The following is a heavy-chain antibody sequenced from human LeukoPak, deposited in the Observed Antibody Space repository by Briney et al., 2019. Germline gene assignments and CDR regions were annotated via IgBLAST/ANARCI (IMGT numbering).Heavy chain of an antibody. CDR2: VYSTGSTTGST. J-gene: IGHJ3*02. CDR1: GGSISSTSIYY. V-gene: IGHV4-39*01. Sequence: PSETLSLTCTVSGGSISSTSIYYGGWIRRPPGKGLEWIGSVYSTGSTTGSTYYNPSLKSRVTISADTSKNQFSLKLNSVTAADTAVYYCARLSAMAHDAFDIWGQGTMVTVSS. CDR3: ARLSAMAHDAFDI. D-gene: IGHD2-2*01.